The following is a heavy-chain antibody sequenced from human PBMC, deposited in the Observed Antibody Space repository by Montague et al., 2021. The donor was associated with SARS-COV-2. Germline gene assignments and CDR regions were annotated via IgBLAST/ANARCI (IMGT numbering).Heavy chain of an antibody. CDR1: GDSIRESH. Sequence: SETLSLTCTVSGDSIRESHWSWIRQPPGKGLEWIGHIDNSGSTNXXPALESRVTLTVSASNNQFYLTLRSVTAADTAVYYCARLTGSRVYYYHYGLDVWGQGTTVTVSS. CDR3: ARLTGSRVYYYHYGLDV. J-gene: IGHJ6*02. V-gene: IGHV4-4*09. D-gene: IGHD1-20*01. CDR2: IDNSGST.